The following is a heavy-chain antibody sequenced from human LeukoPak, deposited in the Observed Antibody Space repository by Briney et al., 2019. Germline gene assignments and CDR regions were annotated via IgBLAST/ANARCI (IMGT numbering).Heavy chain of an antibody. V-gene: IGHV4-39*07. CDR3: AREAVVTGSRAFDI. CDR2: IYHSGST. Sequence: SETLSLTCTVSGGSISSSSYYWGWIRQPPGKGLEWIGYIYHSGSTYYNPSLKSRVTISVDRSKNQFSLKLSSVTAADAAVYYCAREAVVTGSRAFDIWGQGTMVTVSS. CDR1: GGSISSSSYY. D-gene: IGHD4-23*01. J-gene: IGHJ3*02.